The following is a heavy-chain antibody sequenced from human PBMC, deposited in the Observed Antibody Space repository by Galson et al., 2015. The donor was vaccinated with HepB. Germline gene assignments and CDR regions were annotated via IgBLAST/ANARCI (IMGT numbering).Heavy chain of an antibody. J-gene: IGHJ6*02. CDR2: IYPGDSDT. D-gene: IGHD6-13*01. CDR1: GYSFTSYW. CDR3: ARTSSSWYGDYGMDV. Sequence: QSGAEVKKPGESLKISCKGSGYSFTSYWIGWVRQMPGKGLEWMGIIYPGDSDTRYSPSFQGQVTISADKSISTAYLQWSSLKASDTAMYYCARTSSSWYGDYGMDVWGQGTTVTVSS. V-gene: IGHV5-51*01.